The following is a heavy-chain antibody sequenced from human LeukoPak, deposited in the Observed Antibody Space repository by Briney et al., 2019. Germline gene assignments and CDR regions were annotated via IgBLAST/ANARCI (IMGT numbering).Heavy chain of an antibody. CDR3: ATDGRAGYNFAFDI. Sequence: SQTLSLTCTVSGAFISSGGFYWSWLRQPPGKGLEWIGYIYQSGKAYYNPSLESRVIISVDTSKNQFSLKLSSVTAADTAVYYCATDGRAGYNFAFDIWGQGTMVTVSS. D-gene: IGHD5-24*01. V-gene: IGHV4-30-2*01. J-gene: IGHJ3*02. CDR1: GAFISSGGFY. CDR2: IYQSGKA.